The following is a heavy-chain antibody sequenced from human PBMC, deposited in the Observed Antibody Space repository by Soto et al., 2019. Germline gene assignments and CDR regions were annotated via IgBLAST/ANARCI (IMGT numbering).Heavy chain of an antibody. CDR2: ISRNSRYT. J-gene: IGHJ3*01. CDR1: GFTFSDYF. D-gene: IGHD2-2*01. V-gene: IGHV3-11*06. CDR3: APNYQEPSDDAFDV. Sequence: QVHLVESGGGLVKPGGSLRLSCAASGFTFSDYFMAWIRQAPGKGLEWIAYISRNSRYTNFADSVRGRFTISRDNAKNSLYLQMNDLSAEDTAVDYCAPNYQEPSDDAFDVWGQGTMVTVSS.